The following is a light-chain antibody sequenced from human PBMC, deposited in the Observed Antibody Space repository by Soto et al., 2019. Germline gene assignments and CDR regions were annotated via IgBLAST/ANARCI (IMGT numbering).Light chain of an antibody. Sequence: DIPMTQSPSSLSASVGDRVTITCQASQDISNYLNWYQQKPGKAPKLLIYDASNLETGVPSRFSGSGSGTDFTFTISSLQPEDIATYYCQQYDNPRTFGPGTKVDIK. J-gene: IGKJ3*01. V-gene: IGKV1-33*01. CDR2: DAS. CDR1: QDISNY. CDR3: QQYDNPRT.